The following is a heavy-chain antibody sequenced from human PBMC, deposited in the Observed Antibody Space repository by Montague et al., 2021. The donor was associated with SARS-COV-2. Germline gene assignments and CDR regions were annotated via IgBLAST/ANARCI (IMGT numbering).Heavy chain of an antibody. Sequence: SETLSLTCTVSGGSISSYYWSWIRQPPGKGLEWIGYIYYSGSTNXNPSLKSRVTISVDTSKNQFSLKLSSVTAADTAVYYCARDTGEYCSGGSCLYGMDVWGHGTTVTVSS. CDR3: ARDTGEYCSGGSCLYGMDV. CDR2: IYYSGST. CDR1: GGSISSYY. J-gene: IGHJ6*02. V-gene: IGHV4-59*01. D-gene: IGHD2-15*01.